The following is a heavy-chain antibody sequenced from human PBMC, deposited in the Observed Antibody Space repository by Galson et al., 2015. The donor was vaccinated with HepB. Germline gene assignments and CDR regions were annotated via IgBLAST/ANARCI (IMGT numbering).Heavy chain of an antibody. Sequence: SLRLSCAASGFAFDSHAMSWVRQAPGKGLKWISGISGNGDSTFYADSVKGRFTVSRDNSKNMLYLQINSLRAEDAGLYFCAKGYGLFDSWGQGILVTVSS. CDR2: ISGNGDST. D-gene: IGHD5-18*01. CDR3: AKGYGLFDS. J-gene: IGHJ5*01. CDR1: GFAFDSHA. V-gene: IGHV3-23*01.